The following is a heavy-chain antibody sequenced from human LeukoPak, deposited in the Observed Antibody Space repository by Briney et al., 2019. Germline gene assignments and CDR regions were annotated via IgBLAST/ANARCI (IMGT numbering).Heavy chain of an antibody. CDR2: ISNNGGYT. J-gene: IGHJ3*02. Sequence: GGSLRLSCAASGFTFSSSAMSWVRQAPGKGLEWVSAISNNGGYTYYADSVQGRFTISRDNSKSTLCLQMNSLRAEDTAVYYCAGEGRYYDFWSGPSAHAFDIWGQGQWSPSLQ. CDR1: GFTFSSSA. CDR3: AGEGRYYDFWSGPSAHAFDI. D-gene: IGHD3-3*01. V-gene: IGHV3-23*01.